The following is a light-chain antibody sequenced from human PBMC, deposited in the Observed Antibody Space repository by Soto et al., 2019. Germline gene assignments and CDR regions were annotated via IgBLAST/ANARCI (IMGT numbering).Light chain of an antibody. J-gene: IGKJ1*01. V-gene: IGKV1-39*01. CDR1: QSISSY. CDR3: QRSYRTPWT. Sequence: DIQMTQSPSSLSASVGDRVTITCRASQSISSYLNWYQQKPGKAPKLLIYAASSLHSGVPSRFSGSGSGTDFPLTISSLQPEDFAPYFCQRSYRTPWTFGRGTKVEIK. CDR2: AAS.